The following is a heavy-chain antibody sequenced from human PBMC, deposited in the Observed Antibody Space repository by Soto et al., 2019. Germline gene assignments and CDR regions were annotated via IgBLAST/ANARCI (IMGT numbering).Heavy chain of an antibody. CDR3: AGRNVYYSGIDY. CDR2: VNHSGGI. CDR1: GGSFSGYY. Sequence: QVQLQQWGAGLLKPSETLSLTCVVYGGSFSGYYWSWIRQPPGKGLEWFGEVNHSGGIDYNPSLKRRVTISVDTSKNQFSLKLSSVTAADTAVYYCAGRNVYYSGIDYWGQGTLVTVSS. D-gene: IGHD3-22*01. V-gene: IGHV4-34*02. J-gene: IGHJ4*02.